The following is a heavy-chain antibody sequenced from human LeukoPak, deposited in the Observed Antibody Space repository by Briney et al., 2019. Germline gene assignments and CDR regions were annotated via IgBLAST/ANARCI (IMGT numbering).Heavy chain of an antibody. Sequence: GASVKVSCKASGYIFTGYYMHWVRQAPGQGLEWMGWINPNSGGTNYAQKFQGRVTMTRDTSISTAYMELSRLRSDDTAVYYCARTAMIVVVITAFDIWGQGTMVTVSS. CDR3: ARTAMIVVVITAFDI. D-gene: IGHD3-22*01. CDR1: GYIFTGYY. J-gene: IGHJ3*02. CDR2: INPNSGGT. V-gene: IGHV1-2*02.